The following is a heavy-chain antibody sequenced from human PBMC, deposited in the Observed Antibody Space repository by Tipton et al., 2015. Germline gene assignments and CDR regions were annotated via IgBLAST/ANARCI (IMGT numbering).Heavy chain of an antibody. CDR3: ARGRAGFYFDY. Sequence: SLRLSCAASGFTVSNNHVRWDRQAPGKGLECVSVIYNDGSTYYADSVKGRFTISRDNAKNSLYLQVNSLRDEDTAVYYCARGRAGFYFDYWGQGTLVTVSS. V-gene: IGHV3-53*01. CDR2: IYNDGST. CDR1: GFTVSNNH. J-gene: IGHJ4*02.